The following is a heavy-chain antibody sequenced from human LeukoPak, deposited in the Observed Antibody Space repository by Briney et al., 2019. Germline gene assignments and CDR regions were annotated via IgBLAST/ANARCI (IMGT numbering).Heavy chain of an antibody. CDR3: ARDLGDFDYGDYGWFDP. Sequence: SETLSLTCTVSGGSISGYYWSWIRQSPGRGLEGIGYIYYSGSKSTNYNPSLQSRITMSVDTSKNQLSLKLSSVTAADTAVYYCARDLGDFDYGDYGWFDPWGQGTLVTVSS. D-gene: IGHD4-17*01. CDR1: GGSISGYY. J-gene: IGHJ5*02. CDR2: IYYSGSKST. V-gene: IGHV4-59*01.